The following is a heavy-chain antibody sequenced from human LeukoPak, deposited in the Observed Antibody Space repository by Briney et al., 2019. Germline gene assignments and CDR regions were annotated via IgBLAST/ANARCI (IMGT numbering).Heavy chain of an antibody. Sequence: WASVKVSCKASGYTFTGYYMHWVRQAPGQGLEWMGRINPNSGGTNYAQKFQGRVTMTRDTSISTAYMELSRMRSDDTAVYYCAREGSESYSGDYWGQGTLVTVSS. CDR3: AREGSESYSGDY. CDR2: INPNSGGT. CDR1: GYTFTGYY. D-gene: IGHD1-26*01. V-gene: IGHV1-2*06. J-gene: IGHJ4*02.